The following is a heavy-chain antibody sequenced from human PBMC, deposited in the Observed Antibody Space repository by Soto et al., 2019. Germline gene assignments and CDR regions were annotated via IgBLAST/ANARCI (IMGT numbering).Heavy chain of an antibody. Sequence: GASVKVSCKASGYTFTSYAIHWVRQAPGQRLEWMGWIITGNGNTKYSQQFQGRVTITRDTSASTAYMELSSLRSEDTAVYYCARGKFGSGNSFYYGMDVWGQGTTVPVS. D-gene: IGHD3-10*01. CDR1: GYTFTSYA. CDR2: IITGNGNT. CDR3: ARGKFGSGNSFYYGMDV. J-gene: IGHJ6*02. V-gene: IGHV1-3*04.